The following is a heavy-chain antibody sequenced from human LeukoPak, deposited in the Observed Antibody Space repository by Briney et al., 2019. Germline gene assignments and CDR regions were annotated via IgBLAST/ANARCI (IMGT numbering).Heavy chain of an antibody. CDR1: GFTFNNAW. D-gene: IGHD3-9*01. J-gene: IGHJ3*02. Sequence: GGSLRLSFAASGFTFNNAWMSWVRQAPGKGLEWVSTISGSGGSTHYADSVKGRFTISRDNSKKTLYLQMNSLRAEDTAVYYCAKDLTRGALDIWDQGTMVTVSS. CDR3: AKDLTRGALDI. CDR2: ISGSGGST. V-gene: IGHV3-23*01.